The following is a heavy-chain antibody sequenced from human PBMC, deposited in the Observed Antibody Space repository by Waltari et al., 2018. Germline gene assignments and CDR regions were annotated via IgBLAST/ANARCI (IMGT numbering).Heavy chain of an antibody. Sequence: QVQLQESGPGLVKPSETLSLTCAVSGYSISSGSYLGWIRKPPGKGLEWIGSIYHSGSTYYNPSLKSRVTISVDTSKNQFSLKLSSVTAADTAVYYCASLEMTTVTTPFFDYWGQGTLVTVSS. V-gene: IGHV4-38-2*01. CDR3: ASLEMTTVTTPFFDY. J-gene: IGHJ4*02. D-gene: IGHD4-17*01. CDR1: GYSISSGSY. CDR2: IYHSGST.